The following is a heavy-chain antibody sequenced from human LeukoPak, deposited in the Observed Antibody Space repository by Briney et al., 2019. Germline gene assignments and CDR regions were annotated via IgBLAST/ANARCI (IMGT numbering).Heavy chain of an antibody. Sequence: RTGGSLRLSCAASGFTFSSYAMSWIRQPPGKGLEWIGEINHSGSTNYNPSLKSRVTISVDTSKNQFSLKLSSVTAADTAVYYCARDGRGLDYWGQGTLVTVSS. CDR1: GFTFSSYA. V-gene: IGHV4-34*01. D-gene: IGHD3-10*01. J-gene: IGHJ4*02. CDR3: ARDGRGLDY. CDR2: INHSGST.